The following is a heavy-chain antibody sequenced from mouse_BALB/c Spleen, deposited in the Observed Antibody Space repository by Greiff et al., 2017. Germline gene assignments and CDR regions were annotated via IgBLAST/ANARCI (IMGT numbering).Heavy chain of an antibody. CDR3: ARMITRAWFAY. CDR2: INSNGGST. CDR1: GFTFSSYG. D-gene: IGHD2-4*01. Sequence: EVKLVESGGGLVQPGGSLKLSCAASGFTFSSYGMSWVRQTPDKRLELVATINSNGGSTYYPDSVKGRFTISRDNAKNTLYLQMSSLKSEDTAMYYCARMITRAWFAYWGQGTLVTVSA. V-gene: IGHV5-6-3*01. J-gene: IGHJ3*01.